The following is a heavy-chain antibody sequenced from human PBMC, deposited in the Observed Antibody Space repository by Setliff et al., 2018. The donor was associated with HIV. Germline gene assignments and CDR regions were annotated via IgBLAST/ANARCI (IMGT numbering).Heavy chain of an antibody. Sequence: GGSLRLSCAATGFTFSSYVLHWVRQAPGKGLEWVAVMSTDGGIKIYADSVQGRFTISRDNAKNSLYLEMNSLRAEDTAVYYCAREGARCTSVRCYTPDYWGQGTLVTVS. J-gene: IGHJ4*02. D-gene: IGHD2-2*02. CDR3: AREGARCTSVRCYTPDY. V-gene: IGHV3-33*08. CDR1: GFTFSSYV. CDR2: MSTDGGIK.